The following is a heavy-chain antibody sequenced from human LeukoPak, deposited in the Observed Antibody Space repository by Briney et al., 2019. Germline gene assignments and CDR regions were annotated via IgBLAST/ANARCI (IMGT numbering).Heavy chain of an antibody. CDR2: ISNRGSP. D-gene: IGHD2-15*01. CDR3: VRDGGFYYTASPNSWFDP. J-gene: IGHJ5*02. V-gene: IGHV4-38-2*02. Sequence: SETLSLTCLVSGFSISSDDCWGWIRQPPGKGLEWIGSISNRGSPYYNPSLKSRVTMSVDTPINHFCLRLSSVTAADTAVYYCVRDGGFYYTASPNSWFDPWGQGTLVTDSS. CDR1: GFSISSDDC.